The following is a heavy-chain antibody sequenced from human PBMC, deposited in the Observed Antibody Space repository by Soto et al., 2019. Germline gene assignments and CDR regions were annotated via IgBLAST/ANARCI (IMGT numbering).Heavy chain of an antibody. V-gene: IGHV4-39*01. J-gene: IGHJ3*02. D-gene: IGHD2-21*02. CDR1: GGSISSSDYY. CDR3: GRHLSQIVGVTAIPIGFDI. CDR2: LYYSGIT. Sequence: SETLSLTCTVSGGSISSSDYYWGWIRQPPGKGLEWIGSLYYSGITYYNPSPKSRVTISVDTSKNHFSLKLRSVTAADAAVYYCGRHLSQIVGVTAIPIGFDIWGQGTMVTVSS.